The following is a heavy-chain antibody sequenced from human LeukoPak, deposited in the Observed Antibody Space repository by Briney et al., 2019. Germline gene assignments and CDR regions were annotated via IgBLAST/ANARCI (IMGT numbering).Heavy chain of an antibody. D-gene: IGHD2-15*01. CDR3: ARDGGGVVVVVAATTGTGMDV. CDR1: GFTFSSYS. Sequence: PGGSLRLSCAASGFTFSSYSMNWVRQAPGKGLEWVSSISSNSSYIYYADSVKGRFTISRDNAKNSLYLQMNSLRAEDTAVYYCARDGGGVVVVVAATTGTGMDVWGKGTTVTVSS. V-gene: IGHV3-21*01. J-gene: IGHJ6*04. CDR2: ISSNSSYI.